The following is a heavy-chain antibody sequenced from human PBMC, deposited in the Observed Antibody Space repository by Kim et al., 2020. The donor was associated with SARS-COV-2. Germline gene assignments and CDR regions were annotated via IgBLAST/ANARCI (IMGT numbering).Heavy chain of an antibody. CDR2: IYYSGST. CDR3: ARMGSGRDYARARFDY. V-gene: IGHV4-31*03. Sequence: SETLSLTCTVSGGSISSGGYYWSWIRQHPGKGLEWIGYIYYSGSTYYNPSLKSRVTISVDTSKNQFSLKLSSVTAADTAVYYCARMGSGRDYARARFDYWGQGTLVTVSS. CDR1: GGSISSGGYY. J-gene: IGHJ4*02. D-gene: IGHD2-21*02.